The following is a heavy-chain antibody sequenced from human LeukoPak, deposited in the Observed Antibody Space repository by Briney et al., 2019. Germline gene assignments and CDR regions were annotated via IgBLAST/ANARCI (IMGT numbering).Heavy chain of an antibody. Sequence: PSETLSLTCIVSGGSIGSYYWSWIRQPPGKGLEWIGHIYYSGSTDYNPSLRSRVTISVDTSKNQFSLRLSSVTAADTAVYYCARDRSDGSGYYGYYFDYWGQGTLVSVCS. CDR2: IYYSGST. CDR3: ARDRSDGSGYYGYYFDY. CDR1: GGSIGSYY. J-gene: IGHJ4*02. V-gene: IGHV4-59*01. D-gene: IGHD3-22*01.